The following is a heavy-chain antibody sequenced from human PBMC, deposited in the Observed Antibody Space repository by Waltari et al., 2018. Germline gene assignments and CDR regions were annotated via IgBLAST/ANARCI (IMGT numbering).Heavy chain of an antibody. CDR3: ARRIGSGSYWDY. V-gene: IGHV5-51*01. D-gene: IGHD3-10*01. Sequence: WIGWVRQMPGKGLEWMGIIYPGDSDTRYSPSFQGQVTISADKSISSAYLQWSSMKASDTAMYYCARRIGSGSYWDYWGQGTLVTVSS. CDR2: IYPGDSDT. J-gene: IGHJ4*02. CDR1: W.